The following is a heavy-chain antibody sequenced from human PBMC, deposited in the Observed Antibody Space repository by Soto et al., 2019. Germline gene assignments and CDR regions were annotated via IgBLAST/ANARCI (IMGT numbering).Heavy chain of an antibody. Sequence: SVKVSCKASGGTFSSYAISWVRQVPGQGLEWMGGIIPIFGTANYAQKFQGRVTITADKSTSTAYMELSSLRSEDTAVYYCARDPLTGYYYYYGMDVWGQGTTVTVSS. CDR3: ARDPLTGYYYYYGMDV. D-gene: IGHD3-16*01. V-gene: IGHV1-69*06. CDR1: GGTFSSYA. CDR2: IIPIFGTA. J-gene: IGHJ6*02.